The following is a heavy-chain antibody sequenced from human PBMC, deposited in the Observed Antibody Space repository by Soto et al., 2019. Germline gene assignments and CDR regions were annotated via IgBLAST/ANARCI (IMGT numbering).Heavy chain of an antibody. CDR2: INAGNGIA. CDR3: AGCSSTSCYHLDY. Sequence: ASVKVSCKASGYTFTSYAMHWVRQAPGQRLEWMGWINAGNGIANYAQKFQGRVTITADKSTSTAYMELSSLRSEDTAVYYCAGCSSTSCYHLDYWGQGTLVTVSS. V-gene: IGHV1-3*01. CDR1: GYTFTSYA. D-gene: IGHD2-2*01. J-gene: IGHJ4*02.